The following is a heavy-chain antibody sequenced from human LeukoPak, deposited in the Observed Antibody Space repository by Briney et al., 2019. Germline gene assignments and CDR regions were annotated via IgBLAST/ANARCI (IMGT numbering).Heavy chain of an antibody. CDR3: ARQMGYCSSTSCYPSFDY. J-gene: IGHJ4*02. D-gene: IGHD2-2*01. V-gene: IGHV4-59*08. Sequence: SNTLSLTWTVSGGSISRYYWSWIRQPPGRGLEWIGYIYNRGITNYNPSLKSIVTISVDTSKNQFSLKLSSVTAADTALYYCARQMGYCSSTSCYPSFDYWGQGTLVTVSS. CDR1: GGSISRYY. CDR2: IYNRGIT.